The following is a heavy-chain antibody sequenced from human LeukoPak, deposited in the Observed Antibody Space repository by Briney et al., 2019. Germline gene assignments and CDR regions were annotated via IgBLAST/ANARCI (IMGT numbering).Heavy chain of an antibody. D-gene: IGHD3-10*01. Sequence: SETLSLTCTVSGGSISSYYWSWIRQPPGKGLEWIGEINHSGSTNYNPSLKSRVTISVDTSKNQFSLKLSSVTAADTAVYYCARVGYYGSSWFDPWGQGTLVTVSS. CDR1: GGSISSYY. V-gene: IGHV4-34*01. CDR3: ARVGYYGSSWFDP. CDR2: INHSGST. J-gene: IGHJ5*02.